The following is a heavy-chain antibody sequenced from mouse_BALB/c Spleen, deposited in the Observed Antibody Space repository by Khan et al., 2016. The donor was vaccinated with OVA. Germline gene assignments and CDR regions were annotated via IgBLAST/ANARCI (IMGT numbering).Heavy chain of an antibody. Sequence: EVELVESGGDLVKPGGSLKLSCAASGFTFSSYSMSWVRQTPDMRLKWVTTISSGGDYTYYPDSVKGRFTISRDNAKNTLYLQMSSLKSEDTAMYYCASPLTESFVYWGQGTLVTVSA. J-gene: IGHJ3*01. CDR1: GFTFSSYS. D-gene: IGHD4-1*01. V-gene: IGHV5-6*01. CDR2: ISSGGDYT. CDR3: ASPLTESFVY.